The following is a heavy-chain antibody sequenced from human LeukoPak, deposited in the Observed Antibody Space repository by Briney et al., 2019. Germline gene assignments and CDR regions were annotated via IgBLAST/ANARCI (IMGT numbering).Heavy chain of an antibody. CDR3: ARGRSATVPETTKLFDQ. Sequence: GASVKVSCKASGYTFTGYYLHWVRQAPGQGLEWMAWINPNSGGASYAQKFRGRVTMARDTSISTAYMELSRLRSDDTAVYYCARGRSATVPETTKLFDQWGQGTLVTVSS. V-gene: IGHV1-2*02. CDR1: GYTFTGYY. D-gene: IGHD1-7*01. J-gene: IGHJ4*02. CDR2: INPNSGGA.